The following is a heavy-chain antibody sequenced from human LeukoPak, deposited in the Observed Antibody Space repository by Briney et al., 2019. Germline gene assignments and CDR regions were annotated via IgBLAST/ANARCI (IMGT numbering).Heavy chain of an antibody. D-gene: IGHD4-17*01. V-gene: IGHV3-53*01. J-gene: IGHJ4*02. Sequence: GGSLRLSCAASGFTVSSNYMSWVRQAPGKGLERVSVIYSGGSTYYADSVKGRFTISRDNSKNTLYLQMNSLRAEDTAVYYCVRGDYGGYTLFDYWGQGTLVTVSS. CDR2: IYSGGST. CDR1: GFTVSSNY. CDR3: VRGDYGGYTLFDY.